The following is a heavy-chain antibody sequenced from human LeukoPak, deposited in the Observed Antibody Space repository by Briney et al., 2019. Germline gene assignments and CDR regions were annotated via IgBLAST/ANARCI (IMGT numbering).Heavy chain of an antibody. CDR2: ISSSSSYI. CDR3: ARDSDGLADY. V-gene: IGHV3-21*01. Sequence: GGPLRLSCAASGFTFSSYSMNWVRQAPGKGLEWVSSISSSSSYIYYADSVKGRFTISRDNAKNSLYLQMNSLRAEDTAVYYCARDSDGLADYWGQGTLVTVSS. J-gene: IGHJ4*02. CDR1: GFTFSSYS. D-gene: IGHD5-24*01.